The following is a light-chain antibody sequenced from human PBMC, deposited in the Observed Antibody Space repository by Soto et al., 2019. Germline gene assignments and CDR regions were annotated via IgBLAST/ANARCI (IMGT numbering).Light chain of an antibody. V-gene: IGLV2-8*01. CDR3: SSDSGYNYAV. J-gene: IGLJ7*01. CDR2: EVT. CDR1: SSDVGGYNY. Sequence: QSVLTQPPSASGSPGQSVTISCTGTSSDVGGYNYVSWYQQHPGKPPKLIIYEVTKRPSGVPDRFSGSMSDNTASLTVSGLQAEDEADYYCSSDSGYNYAVFGGGTQLTVL.